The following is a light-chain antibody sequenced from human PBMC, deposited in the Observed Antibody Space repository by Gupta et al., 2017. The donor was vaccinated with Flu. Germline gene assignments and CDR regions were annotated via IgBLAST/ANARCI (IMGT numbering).Light chain of an antibody. CDR3: QQNYPLWT. Sequence: SPSNMSASVGDRRTSSCRDSKSISDWLGWEQQKPEQTPKLMIYKASKGERGDTLWFSGGGDAKEFTPTSSRRQYDDCEYYYAQQNYPLWTFGQGTXVEIK. CDR2: KAS. V-gene: IGKV1-5*03. J-gene: IGKJ1*01. CDR1: KSISDW.